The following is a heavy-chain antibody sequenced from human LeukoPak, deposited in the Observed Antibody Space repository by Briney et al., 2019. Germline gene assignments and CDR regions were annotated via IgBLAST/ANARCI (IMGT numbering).Heavy chain of an antibody. J-gene: IGHJ6*03. CDR2: IRYDGGNK. CDR1: GFTFSNYG. D-gene: IGHD1-26*01. V-gene: IGHV3-30*02. CDR3: AKDGARVGATTYYYMDV. Sequence: TGGSLRLSCAASGFTFSNYGMHWVRQAPGKGLEWGAFIRYDGGNKYYADSVKGRFTIFRDNFKNMIYLQMNSLRAEDTAVYYCAKDGARVGATTYYYMDVWRKGTTVTVSS.